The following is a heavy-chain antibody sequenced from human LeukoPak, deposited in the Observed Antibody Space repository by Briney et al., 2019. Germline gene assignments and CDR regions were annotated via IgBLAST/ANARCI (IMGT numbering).Heavy chain of an antibody. J-gene: IGHJ4*02. CDR3: ARAVAAAGNDY. D-gene: IGHD6-13*01. CDR2: ISSSSSYI. V-gene: IGHV3-21*01. Sequence: GGSLRLSCAASGFTFNSYSMNWVRQAPGKGLEWVSSISSSSSYIYYADSVKGRFTISRDNAKNSLYLQMNSLRAEDTAVYYCARAVAAAGNDYWGQGTLVTVSS. CDR1: GFTFNSYS.